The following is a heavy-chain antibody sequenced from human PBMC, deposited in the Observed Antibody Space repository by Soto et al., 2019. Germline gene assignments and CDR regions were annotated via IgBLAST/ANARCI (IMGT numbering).Heavy chain of an antibody. Sequence: SLRLSCAASGFTFSSYSINWVRQAPGKGLEWVSSISGSGNYTHYADFLRGRFTISRDNAKTSLYLQMNSLRAEDTAVYYCAREGINNYNGHYFDSWGQGTVVTVSP. CDR1: GFTFSSYS. CDR3: AREGINNYNGHYFDS. J-gene: IGHJ4*02. CDR2: ISGSGNYT. V-gene: IGHV3-21*01. D-gene: IGHD4-4*01.